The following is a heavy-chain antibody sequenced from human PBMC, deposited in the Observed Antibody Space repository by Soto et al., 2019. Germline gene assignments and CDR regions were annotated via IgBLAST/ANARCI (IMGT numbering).Heavy chain of an antibody. Sequence: QVQLQESGPGLVKPSQTLSLTCTVSGGSISSGGYYWSWIRQHPGKGLEWIGYIYYSGSTYQNPSLETRLIITVDACNNQWALRLSSVTAADTAVYSCARFGRGEYYYYGMDVWGQGTTVTVSS. CDR2: IYYSGST. D-gene: IGHD3-16*01. V-gene: IGHV4-31*03. J-gene: IGHJ6*02. CDR3: ARFGRGEYYYYGMDV. CDR1: GGSISSGGYY.